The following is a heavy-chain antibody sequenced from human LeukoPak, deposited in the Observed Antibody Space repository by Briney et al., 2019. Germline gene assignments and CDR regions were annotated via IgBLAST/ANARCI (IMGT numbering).Heavy chain of an antibody. V-gene: IGHV4-59*08. Sequence: SETLSLTCTVSGGFISSYYWSWIRQPPGKGLERIGYIYYSGSTNYNPSLKSRVTISVDTSKNQFSLKLSSVTAADTAVYYCARTGGLLWFGELGEEVFWFDPWGQGTLVTVSS. CDR2: IYYSGST. CDR3: ARTGGLLWFGELGEEVFWFDP. J-gene: IGHJ5*02. D-gene: IGHD3-10*01. CDR1: GGFISSYY.